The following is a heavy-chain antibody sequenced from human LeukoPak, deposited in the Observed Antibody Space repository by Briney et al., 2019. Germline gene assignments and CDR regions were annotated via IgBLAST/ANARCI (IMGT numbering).Heavy chain of an antibody. Sequence: PGGSLRLSCAASGFTFSSYWMTWVRQAPGKGLEWVANINEEESDKYSVDSVKGRYTISRDNAKNSLYLQMNSLRAEDTAVYYCARAGYRDAFDIWGQGTMVIVSS. CDR1: GFTFSSYW. J-gene: IGHJ3*02. CDR2: INEEESDK. D-gene: IGHD5-24*01. CDR3: ARAGYRDAFDI. V-gene: IGHV3-7*05.